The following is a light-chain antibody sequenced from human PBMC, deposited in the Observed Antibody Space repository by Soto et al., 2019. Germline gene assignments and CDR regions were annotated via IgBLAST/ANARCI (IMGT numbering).Light chain of an antibody. CDR3: HQRSNWPPLS. CDR1: QSVGGY. CDR2: DAS. V-gene: IGKV3-11*01. Sequence: EIVLTQSPATLSLSPGERATLSCRASQSVGGYLDWYQQKPGQAPRLLIYDASNRASGIPARFSGSGSGTDFTLTISSLEPEDHAVCYCHQRSNWPPLSFGGGTKVEIK. J-gene: IGKJ4*01.